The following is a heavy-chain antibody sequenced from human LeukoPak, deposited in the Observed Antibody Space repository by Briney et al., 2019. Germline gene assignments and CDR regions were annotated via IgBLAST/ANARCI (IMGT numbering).Heavy chain of an antibody. CDR3: ARNRLGKDYGMDV. CDR2: IYYTGST. J-gene: IGHJ6*02. V-gene: IGHV4-59*01. D-gene: IGHD2/OR15-2a*01. CDR1: GGSISSYY. Sequence: PSETLSLTCTVSGGSISSYYWTWIRQPPGKGLEWIGYIYYTGSTNYNPSLKGRVTISVDTPKNQFSLKLRSVTAADTAVYYCARNRLGKDYGMDVWGQGTTVTV.